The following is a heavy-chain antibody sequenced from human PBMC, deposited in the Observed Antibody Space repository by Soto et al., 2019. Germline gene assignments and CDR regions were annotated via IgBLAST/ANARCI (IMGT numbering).Heavy chain of an antibody. Sequence: KPSETLSLTCTVSGGSISSGDYYWSWIRQPPGKGLEWIGYIYYSGSTYYNPSLKSRVTISVDTSKNQFSLKLSSVTAADTAVYYCAREYGYNPRGFDYWGQGTLVTVSS. V-gene: IGHV4-30-4*01. CDR1: GGSISSGDYY. J-gene: IGHJ4*02. D-gene: IGHD5-12*01. CDR3: AREYGYNPRGFDY. CDR2: IYYSGST.